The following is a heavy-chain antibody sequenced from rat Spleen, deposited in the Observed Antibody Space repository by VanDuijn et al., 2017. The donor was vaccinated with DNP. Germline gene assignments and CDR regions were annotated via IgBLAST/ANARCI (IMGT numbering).Heavy chain of an antibody. CDR1: GFALSDYY. D-gene: IGHD4-2*01. CDR3: ARWSMAFAY. V-gene: IGHV5-7*01. J-gene: IGHJ3*01. CDR2: ISYDGSST. Sequence: EVQLVESGGGLEQPGRALNLSCKASGFALSDYYMAWVRQAPKKGLEWVATISYDGSSTYYRDSVKGRFTISRDSAKSTLYLQMDSLRSEDTATYYCARWSMAFAYWGQGTLVTVSS.